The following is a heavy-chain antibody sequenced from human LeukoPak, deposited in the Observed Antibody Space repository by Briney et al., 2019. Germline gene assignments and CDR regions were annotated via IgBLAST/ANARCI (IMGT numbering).Heavy chain of an antibody. D-gene: IGHD2-21*02. CDR3: ARRQTVEDAFDI. V-gene: IGHV4-39*01. Sequence: SETLSLTCTVSGGSISSSSYYWGWIRQPPGKGLEWIGSIYYSGSTYYNPSLKSRVTISVDTSKNQFSLKLSSVTAADTAVYYCARRQTVEDAFDIWGQGTMVTVSS. CDR1: GGSISSSSYY. J-gene: IGHJ3*02. CDR2: IYYSGST.